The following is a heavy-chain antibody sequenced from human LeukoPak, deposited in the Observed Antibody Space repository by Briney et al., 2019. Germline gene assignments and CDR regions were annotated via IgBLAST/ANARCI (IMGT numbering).Heavy chain of an antibody. CDR1: GGTFSSYA. V-gene: IGHV1-69*05. CDR3: ARDLNYYYGMDV. CDR2: IIPIFGTA. J-gene: IGHJ6*02. Sequence: GASVKVSCKASGGTFSSYAISRVRQAPGQGLEWMGGIIPIFGTANYAQKLQGRVTMTTDTSTSTAYMELRSLRSDDTAVYYCARDLNYYYGMDVWGQGTTVTVSS.